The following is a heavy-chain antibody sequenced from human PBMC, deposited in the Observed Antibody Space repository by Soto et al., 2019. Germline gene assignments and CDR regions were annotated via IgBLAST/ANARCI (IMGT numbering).Heavy chain of an antibody. CDR2: IYHEGST. J-gene: IGHJ5*02. V-gene: IGHV4-30-2*01. Sequence: SETLSLTCAVSGGSLITGDFSWNWILQPPGKGLEWVGYIYHEGSTYYNPSLKGRATISVDRSKNYFSLKLSSVTAADTGVYFCVRDRSTSGYPNFDPWGQGTRVTASS. CDR1: GGSLITGDFS. D-gene: IGHD2-8*01. CDR3: VRDRSTSGYPNFDP.